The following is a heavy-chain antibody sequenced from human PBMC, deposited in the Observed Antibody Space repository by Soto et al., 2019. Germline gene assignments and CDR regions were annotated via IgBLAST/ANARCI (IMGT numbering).Heavy chain of an antibody. CDR3: VRRVASGHRSWFDP. CDR2: MNPNTGNT. V-gene: IGHV1-8*02. Sequence: QVELVQSGAEVKKPGASVKVSCQASEDTFTHYDINWVRQATGQGLEWMGWMNPNTGNTDYAHKFQGRLTMTRDTSTRTVYMELSNLRSDDTAVYYCVRRVASGHRSWFDPWGQATLVTVSS. CDR1: EDTFTHYD. J-gene: IGHJ5*02. D-gene: IGHD2-21*01.